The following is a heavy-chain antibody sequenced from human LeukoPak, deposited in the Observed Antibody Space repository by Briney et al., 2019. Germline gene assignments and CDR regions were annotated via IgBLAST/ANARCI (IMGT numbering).Heavy chain of an antibody. CDR2: MNPNSGNT. J-gene: IGHJ4*02. CDR3: ARVSDDSGWNFDY. CDR1: GYTFTSYD. Sequence: GASVKVSCKASGYTFTSYDINWVRQATGQGLEWMGWMNPNSGNTGYAQKFQGRVTITRETSATTAYMELSSLTSEDTAVYYRARVSDDSGWNFDYWGQGALVTVSS. D-gene: IGHD6-19*01. V-gene: IGHV1-8*03.